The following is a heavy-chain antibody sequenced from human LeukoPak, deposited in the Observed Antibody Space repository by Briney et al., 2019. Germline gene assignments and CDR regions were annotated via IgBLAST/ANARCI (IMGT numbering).Heavy chain of an antibody. CDR1: GGSINSYY. Sequence: TASETLSLTCTVSGGSINSYYWSWIRQPPGKGLEWIGYISYSGSTNYNPSLKSRVTISVDTSKNQFSLKLSSVTAADTAVYYCTRLPSSGQTYFDYWGQGTLVTVSS. V-gene: IGHV4-59*08. CDR2: ISYSGST. CDR3: TRLPSSGQTYFDY. D-gene: IGHD6-19*01. J-gene: IGHJ4*02.